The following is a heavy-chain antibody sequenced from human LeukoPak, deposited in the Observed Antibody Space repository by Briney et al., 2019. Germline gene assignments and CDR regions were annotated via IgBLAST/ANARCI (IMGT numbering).Heavy chain of an antibody. V-gene: IGHV4-38-2*02. D-gene: IGHD1-26*01. CDR3: ARELWDNYMDV. J-gene: IGHJ6*03. CDR2: IYHSGST. CDR1: GYSISSGYY. Sequence: SETLSLTCTVSGYSISSGYYWGWIRQPPGKGLEWIGSIYHSGSTYYNPSLKSRVTISVDTSKNQFSLKLSSVTAADTAVYYCARELWDNYMDVWGKGTTVTVSS.